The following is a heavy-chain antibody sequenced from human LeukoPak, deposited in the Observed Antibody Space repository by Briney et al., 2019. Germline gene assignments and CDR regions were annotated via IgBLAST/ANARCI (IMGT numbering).Heavy chain of an antibody. CDR2: IKSDGSST. D-gene: IGHD4-17*01. CDR1: GFTFSSYW. J-gene: IGHJ5*02. CDR3: ARDSGVNYGDYYPDWFDP. Sequence: GGSLRLSCAASGFTFSSYWMHWVRQAPGKGLVWVSRIKSDGSSTSYADSVKGRFTISRDNAKNTLYLQMNSLKTEDTAVYYCARDSGVNYGDYYPDWFDPWGQGTLVTVSS. V-gene: IGHV3-74*01.